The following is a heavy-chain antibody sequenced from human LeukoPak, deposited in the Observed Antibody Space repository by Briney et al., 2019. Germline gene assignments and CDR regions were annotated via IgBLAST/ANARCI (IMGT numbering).Heavy chain of an antibody. Sequence: SETLSLTCTVSGGSISSGGYYWSWIRQPPGKGLEWIGYIYYSGSTNYNPSLKSRVTISVDTSKNQFSLKLSSVTAADTAVYYCARHDRGKRAFDIWGQGTMVTVSS. CDR3: ARHDRGKRAFDI. V-gene: IGHV4-61*08. CDR1: GGSISSGGYY. J-gene: IGHJ3*02. CDR2: IYYSGST. D-gene: IGHD4-23*01.